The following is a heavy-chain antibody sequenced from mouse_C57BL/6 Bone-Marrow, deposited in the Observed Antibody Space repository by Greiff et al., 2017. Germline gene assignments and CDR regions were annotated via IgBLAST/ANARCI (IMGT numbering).Heavy chain of an antibody. D-gene: IGHD1-1*01. CDR1: GYTFSSYA. CDR3: ARDGPSCGSSLYFDV. J-gene: IGHJ1*03. V-gene: IGHV5-4*01. CDR2: ISDGGSYT. Sequence: EVKLVESGGGLVKPGGSLKLSCAASGYTFSSYAMSWVRQTPETRLEWVATISDGGSYTYYPDNVKGRFTISRDNAKNNLYLQMSHLKSEATAMYYCARDGPSCGSSLYFDVWGTGTTVTVSS.